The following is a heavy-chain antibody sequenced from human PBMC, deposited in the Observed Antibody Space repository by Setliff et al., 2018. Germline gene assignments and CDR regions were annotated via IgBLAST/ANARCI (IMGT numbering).Heavy chain of an antibody. D-gene: IGHD3-10*01. CDR1: GYRFSTYG. Sequence: WASVKVSCKASGYRFSTYGISWVRQAPGQGLEWMAWVSDNNGNTNYAKSFQGRVTMNTDTSTSTAYMELGSLRADDTAVYYCRLWSGETSRDYWGQGTLVTVSS. V-gene: IGHV1-18*01. CDR3: RLWSGETSRDY. CDR2: VSDNNGNT. J-gene: IGHJ4*02.